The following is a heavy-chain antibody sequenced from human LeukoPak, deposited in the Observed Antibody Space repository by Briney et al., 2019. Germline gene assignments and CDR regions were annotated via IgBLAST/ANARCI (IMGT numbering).Heavy chain of an antibody. Sequence: SETLSLTWTVSGGSISSYYWSWTRQPPGKGLEWIGYIYYSWGTNYNPSLKSRVTISVDTSKNQFSLKLSSVTAADTAVYYCASGWLFFDYRGQATLLTVSP. J-gene: IGHJ4*02. CDR3: ASGWLFFDY. CDR2: IYYSWGT. CDR1: GGSISSYY. D-gene: IGHD5-12*01. V-gene: IGHV4-59*12.